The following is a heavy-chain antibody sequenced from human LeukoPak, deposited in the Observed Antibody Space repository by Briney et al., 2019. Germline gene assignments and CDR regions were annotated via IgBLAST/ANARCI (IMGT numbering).Heavy chain of an antibody. J-gene: IGHJ4*02. D-gene: IGHD4-23*01. Sequence: ASVKVSCKVSGYXLTELSIHWVRQAPGKGLEWMGGFDPEDGETIYAQKFQGRVTMTEDTSTDTAYMELSSLRSEDTAVYYCARTSLGSDYGGLFDYWGQGTLVTVSS. CDR1: GYXLTELS. CDR3: ARTSLGSDYGGLFDY. CDR2: FDPEDGET. V-gene: IGHV1-24*01.